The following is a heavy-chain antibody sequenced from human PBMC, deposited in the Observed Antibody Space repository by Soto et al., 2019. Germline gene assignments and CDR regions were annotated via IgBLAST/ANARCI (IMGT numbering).Heavy chain of an antibody. Sequence: GGSLRLSCAASGFTFSSYWMSWVRQAPGKGLEWLANIKEDGSEKYYVDSLKGRFTISRDNAKNSLYLQVNGLRVEDTAVYYCARGAGIGDYWGQGTLVTVSS. CDR3: ARGAGIGDY. V-gene: IGHV3-7*04. CDR1: GFTFSSYW. CDR2: IKEDGSEK. D-gene: IGHD3-16*01. J-gene: IGHJ4*02.